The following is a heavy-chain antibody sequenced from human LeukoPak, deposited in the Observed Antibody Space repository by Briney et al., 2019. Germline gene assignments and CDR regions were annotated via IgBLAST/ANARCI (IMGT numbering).Heavy chain of an antibody. V-gene: IGHV3-48*04. Sequence: GGSLRLSCAASGFTLSTYGINWVRQAPGKGLEWVSYISTTSNTIHYADSVKGRFTISRDNAKNSLYLQMNSLRAEDTAVYYCARDQGYCSRTNYCYYYYMDVWGKGTTVTVSS. CDR3: ARDQGYCSRTNYCYYYYMDV. J-gene: IGHJ6*03. CDR1: GFTLSTYG. D-gene: IGHD2-2*01. CDR2: ISTTSNTI.